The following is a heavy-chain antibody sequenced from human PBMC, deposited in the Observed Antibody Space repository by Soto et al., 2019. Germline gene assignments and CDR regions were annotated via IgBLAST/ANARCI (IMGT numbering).Heavy chain of an antibody. J-gene: IGHJ4*02. D-gene: IGHD3-10*01. CDR3: ARDVYGSGSPFDY. CDR2: IFYTGST. V-gene: IGHV4-59*01. CDR1: GDSISSYY. Sequence: SETLSLTCTVSGDSISSYYWSWIRQSPGKGLEWIGYIFYTGSTNHNPYLKSRVTMSVDTSKNQFSLKLSSVTAADTAVYYCARDVYGSGSPFDYWGQGTLVTVSS.